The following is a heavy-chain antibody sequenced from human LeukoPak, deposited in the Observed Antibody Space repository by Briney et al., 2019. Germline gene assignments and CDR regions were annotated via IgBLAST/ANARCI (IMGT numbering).Heavy chain of an antibody. CDR1: GFTFSSYG. D-gene: IGHD3-22*01. Sequence: GGSLRLSCAASGFTFSSYGMNWVRQAPGKGLEWVAIISYDGSNKYYADSAKGRFTISRDNSKDTLYLQMNSLRSEDTAAYYCARGQGSGYYLGYWGQGTLVTVSS. V-gene: IGHV3-30*03. J-gene: IGHJ4*02. CDR3: ARGQGSGYYLGY. CDR2: ISYDGSNK.